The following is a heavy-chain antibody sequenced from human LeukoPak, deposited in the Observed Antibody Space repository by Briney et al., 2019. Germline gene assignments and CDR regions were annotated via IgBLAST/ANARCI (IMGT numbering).Heavy chain of an antibody. CDR2: IYYSGST. D-gene: IGHD6-19*01. Sequence: SETLSLTCTVSGGSISSSSYYWGWIRQPPGKGLEWIGNIYYSGSTYYNPSLKSRVTISVDTSKNQFSLKLSSATAADTAVYYCARDYSSLSGFDYWGQGTLVTVSS. CDR1: GGSISSSSYY. V-gene: IGHV4-39*02. J-gene: IGHJ4*02. CDR3: ARDYSSLSGFDY.